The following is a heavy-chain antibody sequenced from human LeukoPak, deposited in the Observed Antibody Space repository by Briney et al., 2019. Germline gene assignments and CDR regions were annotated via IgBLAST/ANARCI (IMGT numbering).Heavy chain of an antibody. CDR3: TKDPNGDYVGAFDP. V-gene: IGHV3-23*01. CDR1: GFTFSSFA. CDR2: ITGSHGPT. J-gene: IGHJ5*02. D-gene: IGHD4-17*01. Sequence: QPGGSLRLSCAASGFTFSSFAMTWVRQAPGKGLERVSSITGSHGPTYNTDSVKGRFTISRDNSQNTLYLQMNSLRAEDTAVYYCTKDPNGDYVGAFDPWGQGTLVTVSS.